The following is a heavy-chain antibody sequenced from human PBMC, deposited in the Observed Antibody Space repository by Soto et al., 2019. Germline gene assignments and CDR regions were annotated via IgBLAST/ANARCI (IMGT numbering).Heavy chain of an antibody. CDR3: ARDVKYSTTATGSYYDF. Sequence: WGSLRLSCSSSGFAFKYYTMAFFRHSPCKWLEWVSSISNSGGTTFYADSVQGRFSISRDNSKDTLHLQMNSLRAEDTAVYYCARDVKYSTTATGSYYDFWGQGALVTVSS. CDR2: ISNSGGTT. CDR1: GFAFKYYT. V-gene: IGHV3-23*01. D-gene: IGHD3-9*01. J-gene: IGHJ4*02.